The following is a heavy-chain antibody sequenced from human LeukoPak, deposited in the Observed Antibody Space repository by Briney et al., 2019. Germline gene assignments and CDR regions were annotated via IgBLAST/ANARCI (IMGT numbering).Heavy chain of an antibody. CDR3: ARVENFWSGYYYYHYGMDL. D-gene: IGHD3-3*01. CDR2: IYYSGST. CDR1: GGSISGYY. Sequence: SETLSLTCTVSGGSISGYYWSWIRQPPGKGLEWIGYIYYSGSTNYNPSLKSRVTISVDTSKNQFSLKLSSVTAADTAVYYCARVENFWSGYYYYHYGMDLWGQGTTVAVSS. J-gene: IGHJ6*02. V-gene: IGHV4-59*01.